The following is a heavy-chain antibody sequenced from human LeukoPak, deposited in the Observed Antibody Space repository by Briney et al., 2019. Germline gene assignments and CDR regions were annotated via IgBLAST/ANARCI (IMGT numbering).Heavy chain of an antibody. V-gene: IGHV5-10-1*01. CDR1: GYSFTSYW. CDR2: IDPSDSYT. J-gene: IGHJ5*02. D-gene: IGHD3-10*01. CDR3: ARTYYYGSRRAEGQNNWFDP. Sequence: PGESLRISCKGSGYSFTSYWISWVRQMPGKGLEWMGRIDPSDSYTNYSPSFQGHVTISADKSISTAYLQWSSLKASDTAMYYCARTYYYGSRRAEGQNNWFDPWGQGTLVTVSS.